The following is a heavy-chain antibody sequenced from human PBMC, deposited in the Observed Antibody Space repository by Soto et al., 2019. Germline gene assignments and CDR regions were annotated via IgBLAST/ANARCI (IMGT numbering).Heavy chain of an antibody. V-gene: IGHV4-30-4*01. CDR3: ARGYYGSGSYSNYYYYGMDV. CDR1: GGSISSGDYY. J-gene: IGHJ6*02. D-gene: IGHD3-10*01. CDR2: IYYSGST. Sequence: LSLTCTVSGGSISSGDYYWSWIRQPPGKGLEWIGYIYYSGSTYYNPSLKSRVTISVDTSKDQFSLKLSSVTAADTAVYYCARGYYGSGSYSNYYYYGMDVWGQGTTVTVSS.